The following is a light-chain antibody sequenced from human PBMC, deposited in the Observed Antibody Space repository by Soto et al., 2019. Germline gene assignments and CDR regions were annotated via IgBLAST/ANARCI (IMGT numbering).Light chain of an antibody. J-gene: IGKJ2*01. Sequence: DIQLTQSPSSLSASVGDRVTITCRASQSISSYLNWYQQTPGTAPELLISSASSLQSGVPSRFSGSGSGTEFTLTISSLQPEDFATYFCQQSYSTPGYTFGQGTKVDIK. V-gene: IGKV1-39*01. CDR2: SAS. CDR1: QSISSY. CDR3: QQSYSTPGYT.